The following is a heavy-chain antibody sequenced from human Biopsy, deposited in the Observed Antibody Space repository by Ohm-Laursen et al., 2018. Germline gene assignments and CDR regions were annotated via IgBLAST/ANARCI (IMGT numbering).Heavy chain of an antibody. V-gene: IGHV3-21*01. CDR1: GFSVSSYD. J-gene: IGHJ6*02. D-gene: IGHD6-6*01. CDR3: ARDSSRRAREGGMDV. CDR2: ISETSSHI. Sequence: SLRLSCAASGFSVSSYDMNWVRQAPGKGLEWISYISETSSHIYDAGSVRGRFTVARDIAENSLYLQLNSLRVEDTAVYYCARDSSRRAREGGMDVWGQGTTVTVSS.